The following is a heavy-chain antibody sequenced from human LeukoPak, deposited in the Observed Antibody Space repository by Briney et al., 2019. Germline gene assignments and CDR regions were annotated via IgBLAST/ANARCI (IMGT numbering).Heavy chain of an antibody. D-gene: IGHD6-19*01. V-gene: IGHV4-61*02. J-gene: IGHJ4*02. CDR3: ARVVGSGWKFDY. Sequence: SETLSLTCTVSGGSISSGSYYWSWIRQPAGKGLEWIGRIYTSGSTNYNPSLKSRVTISVDTSKNQFSLKLSSVTAADTAVYYCARVVGSGWKFDYWAREPWSPSPQ. CDR2: IYTSGST. CDR1: GGSISSGSYY.